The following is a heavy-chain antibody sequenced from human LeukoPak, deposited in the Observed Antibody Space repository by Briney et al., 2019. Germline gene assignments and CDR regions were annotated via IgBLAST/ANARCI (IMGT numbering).Heavy chain of an antibody. Sequence: SETLSLTCAVYGGSFSGYYWSWIRQPPGKGLEWIGEINHSGSTNYNPSLKSRVTISVDRSKNQFSLKLSSVTAADTAVYYCARGERAAAGTGFDYWGQGTLVTVSS. D-gene: IGHD6-13*01. CDR2: INHSGST. CDR3: ARGERAAAGTGFDY. CDR1: GGSFSGYY. J-gene: IGHJ4*02. V-gene: IGHV4-34*01.